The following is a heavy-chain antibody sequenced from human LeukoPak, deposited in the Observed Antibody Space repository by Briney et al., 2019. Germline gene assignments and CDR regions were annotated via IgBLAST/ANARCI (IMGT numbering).Heavy chain of an antibody. J-gene: IGHJ4*02. CDR3: AKDHSGWYPQTGFDY. CDR1: GFTFSSYG. Sequence: GGSLRLSCAASGFTFSSYGMHWVRQAPGKGLEWVAAISYDGSNKYYADSVKGRFTISRDNSKNTLYLQMNSLRAEDTAVYYCAKDHSGWYPQTGFDYWGQGTLVTVSS. CDR2: ISYDGSNK. V-gene: IGHV3-30*18. D-gene: IGHD6-19*01.